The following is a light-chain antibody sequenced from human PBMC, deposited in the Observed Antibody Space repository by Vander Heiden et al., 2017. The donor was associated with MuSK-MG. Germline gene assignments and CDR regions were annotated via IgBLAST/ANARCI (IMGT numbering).Light chain of an antibody. CDR1: AVPNEY. CDR2: HDT. CDR3: LAQDICGILVR. J-gene: IGLJ2*01. Sequence: SYELTQPPSVSVSPGQTARITCSGDAVPNEYAYWYQQKPGQAHVRVRYHDTERHSGIPERVAGSSSGNTVNSNTTVVQPGDEADDECLAQDICGILVRVGGGTQL. V-gene: IGLV3-25*03.